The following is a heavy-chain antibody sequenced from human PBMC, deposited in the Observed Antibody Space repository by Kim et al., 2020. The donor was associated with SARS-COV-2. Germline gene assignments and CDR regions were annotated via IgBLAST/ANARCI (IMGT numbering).Heavy chain of an antibody. CDR2: IYYSGST. V-gene: IGHV4-59*13. Sequence: SETLSLTCTVSVGSISSYYWSWIRQPPGKGLEWIGYIYYSGSTNYNPSLKSRVTISVDTSKNQFSLKLSSVTAADTALYYCARVKSGWYGEGNWFDPWGQGTLVTVSS. CDR1: VGSISSYY. J-gene: IGHJ5*02. D-gene: IGHD6-19*01. CDR3: ARVKSGWYGEGNWFDP.